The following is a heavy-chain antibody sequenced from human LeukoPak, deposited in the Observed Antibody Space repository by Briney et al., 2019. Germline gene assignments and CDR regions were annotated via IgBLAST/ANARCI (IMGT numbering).Heavy chain of an antibody. Sequence: SETLSLTCTVSGRSVSSSSDYWGWLRQAPGRGREWIVSIYYSGSPYYNPSLRSRVTISVDTSKNQFSLMLTSVTAADAALYYCARGTYGGNSLYFDNWGQGTLVTVSS. CDR1: GRSVSSSSDY. D-gene: IGHD4-23*01. J-gene: IGHJ4*02. CDR3: ARGTYGGNSLYFDN. V-gene: IGHV4-39*07. CDR2: IYYSGSP.